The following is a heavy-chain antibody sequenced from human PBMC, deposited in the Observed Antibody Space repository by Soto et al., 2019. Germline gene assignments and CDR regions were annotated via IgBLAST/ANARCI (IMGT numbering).Heavy chain of an antibody. J-gene: IGHJ3*02. V-gene: IGHV4-34*01. CDR1: GGSFSGYY. CDR3: ARGWDIVVVVAARSPRAFDI. CDR2: INHSGST. Sequence: SETLSLTCAVYGGSFSGYYWSWIRQPPGKGLEWIGEINHSGSTNYNPSLKSRVTISVDTSKNQFSLKLSSVTAADTAVYYCARGWDIVVVVAARSPRAFDIWGQGTMVTVSS. D-gene: IGHD2-15*01.